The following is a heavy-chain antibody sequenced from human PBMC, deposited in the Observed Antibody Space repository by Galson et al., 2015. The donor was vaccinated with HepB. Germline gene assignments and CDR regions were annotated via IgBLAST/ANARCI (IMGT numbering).Heavy chain of an antibody. J-gene: IGHJ6*03. Sequence: SLRLSCAASGFTFTSYAMHWVRQAPGKGLEWVAVITYERSNKYYADSVKGRFTISRDKSKNTLYLQMNSLRAEDTAVYYCARDRVVPAAFYYYDYIDVWGKGTTVTVSS. D-gene: IGHD2-2*01. CDR2: ITYERSNK. CDR3: ARDRVVPAAFYYYDYIDV. V-gene: IGHV3-30-3*01. CDR1: GFTFTSYA.